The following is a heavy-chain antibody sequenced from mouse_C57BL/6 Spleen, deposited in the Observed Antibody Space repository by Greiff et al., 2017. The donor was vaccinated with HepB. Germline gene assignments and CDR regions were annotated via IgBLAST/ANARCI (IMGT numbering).Heavy chain of an antibody. CDR2: INPGSGGT. V-gene: IGHV1-54*01. J-gene: IGHJ3*01. D-gene: IGHD2-4*01. Sequence: VKLMESGAELVRPGTSVKVSCKASGYAFTNYLIEWVKQRPGQGLEWIGVINPGSGGTNYNEKFKGKATLTADKSSSTAYMQLSSLTSEDSAVYFCARYYDYSFAYWGQGTLVTVSA. CDR1: GYAFTNYL. CDR3: ARYYDYSFAY.